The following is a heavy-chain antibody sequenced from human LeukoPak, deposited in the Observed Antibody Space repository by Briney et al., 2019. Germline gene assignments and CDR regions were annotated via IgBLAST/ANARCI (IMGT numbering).Heavy chain of an antibody. V-gene: IGHV4-59*12. CDR3: ARDDDYGDYFDAFDI. Sequence: PSETLSLTCTVSGGSISSYYWSWIRQPPGKGLEWIGCIHYSGTTNYNPSLKSRVTISVDTSKNQFSLKLNSVTAADTAVYYCARDDDYGDYFDAFDIWGQGTMVTVSS. CDR2: IHYSGTT. CDR1: GGSISSYY. J-gene: IGHJ3*02. D-gene: IGHD4-17*01.